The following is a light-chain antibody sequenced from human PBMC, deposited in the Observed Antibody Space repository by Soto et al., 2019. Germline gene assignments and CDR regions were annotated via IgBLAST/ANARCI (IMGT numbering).Light chain of an antibody. CDR2: DVS. V-gene: IGLV2-11*01. J-gene: IGLJ2*01. CDR3: CSYAGSYTLL. Sequence: QSALTQPRSVSGSPGQSVTISCTGTSSNVGGYNFVSWYQQHPGKAPKLMVYDVSKRPSGVPDRFSGSKSGNTASLTISSLQAEDEGDYYCCSYAGSYTLLFGGGTKLTVL. CDR1: SSNVGGYNF.